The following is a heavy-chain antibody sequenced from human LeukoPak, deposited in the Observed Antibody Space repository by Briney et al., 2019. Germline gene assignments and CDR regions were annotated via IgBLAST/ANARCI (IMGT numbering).Heavy chain of an antibody. CDR2: IYTSGST. V-gene: IGHV4-4*07. D-gene: IGHD2-2*01. Sequence: SETLSLTCTVSGGSISSYYWSWIRHPAGEGLGWIGHIYTSGSTNYNPSLKSRVTMSVDTSKYQFSLKLSSVTDADTAVYYCARESSSSTSCFDYWGQRTLVTVSS. J-gene: IGHJ4*02. CDR3: ARESSSSTSCFDY. CDR1: GGSISSYY.